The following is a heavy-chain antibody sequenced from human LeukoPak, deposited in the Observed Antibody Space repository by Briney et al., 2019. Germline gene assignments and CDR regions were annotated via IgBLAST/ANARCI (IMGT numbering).Heavy chain of an antibody. V-gene: IGHV3-33*01. CDR3: ARQIEGATLDY. J-gene: IGHJ4*02. D-gene: IGHD1-26*01. CDR1: GFTFSRYG. Sequence: PGRSLRLSCAASGFTFSRYGMHWVRQAPGKGLEWVAVIWYDGSNIYYADSAKGRFTISRDKSKNTLYLQMNSLRAEDTAVYYCARQIEGATLDYWGQGTLVTVSS. CDR2: IWYDGSNI.